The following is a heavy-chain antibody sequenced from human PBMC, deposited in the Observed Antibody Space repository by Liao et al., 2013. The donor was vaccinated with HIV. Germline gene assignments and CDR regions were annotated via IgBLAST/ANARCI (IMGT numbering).Heavy chain of an antibody. J-gene: IGHJ3*02. D-gene: IGHD5-24*01. CDR3: AGGDGYNDDAFDI. CDR1: GGSISSHY. Sequence: QVQLQESGPGLVKPSETLSLTCTVSGGSISSHYWNWIRRPAGKGLQWIGRVYSSGATYYNPSLRSRVILLPDTSKNQFSLRLSSVTAADTAIYFCAGGDGYNDDAFDIWGQGTMVTVSS. CDR2: VYSSGAT. V-gene: IGHV4-4*07.